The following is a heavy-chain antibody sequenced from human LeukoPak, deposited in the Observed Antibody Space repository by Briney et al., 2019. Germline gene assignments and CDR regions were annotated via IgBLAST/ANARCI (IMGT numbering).Heavy chain of an antibody. CDR3: AREGMTP. J-gene: IGHJ5*02. Sequence: GASVKVSCKASGYTFTGYYMHWVRQAPGQGLECMGWVNPYSGGTIYAQKFQDRVTMTRDTSISTAYMEMSSLRADDTAVYYCAREGMTPWGQGTLVTVSS. CDR1: GYTFTGYY. CDR2: VNPYSGGT. D-gene: IGHD3-10*01. V-gene: IGHV1-2*02.